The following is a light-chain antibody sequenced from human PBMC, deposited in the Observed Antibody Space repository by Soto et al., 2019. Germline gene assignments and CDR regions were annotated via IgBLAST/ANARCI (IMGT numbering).Light chain of an antibody. V-gene: IGLV2-11*01. Sequence: QSALTQPRSVSGSPGQSVTISCTGTSSDVGAYNYVSWYQQHPGKVPKLMIYDVTKRPSGVPDRFSGSKSGNTASLTISGLQAEDEGDYSCCSYAGSYTLVFGGGTQLTVL. CDR1: SSDVGAYNY. CDR2: DVT. CDR3: CSYAGSYTLV. J-gene: IGLJ3*02.